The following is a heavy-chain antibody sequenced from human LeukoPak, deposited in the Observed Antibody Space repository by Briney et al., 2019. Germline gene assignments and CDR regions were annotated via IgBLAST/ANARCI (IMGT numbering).Heavy chain of an antibody. D-gene: IGHD3-3*01. V-gene: IGHV3-48*01. CDR2: ISSSSSTI. CDR3: ARDRHTFWSGSAFDY. J-gene: IGHJ4*02. Sequence: GGSLRLSCAASGFTFSSYSMNWVCQAPGKGLEWVSYISSSSSTIYYADSVKGRFTISRDNAKNSLYLQMNSLRAEDTAVYYCARDRHTFWSGSAFDYWGQGTLVTVSS. CDR1: GFTFSSYS.